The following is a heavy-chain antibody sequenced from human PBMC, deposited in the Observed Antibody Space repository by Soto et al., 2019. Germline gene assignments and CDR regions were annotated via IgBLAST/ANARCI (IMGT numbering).Heavy chain of an antibody. CDR1: GFTFSSYS. Sequence: GGSLRPSCAASGFTFSSYSMNWVRQAPGKGLEWVSYISSSSSTIYYADSVKGRFTISRDNAKNSLYLQMNSLRAEDTAVYYCARDVGYGDCGIHYYYYYYMDVWGKGTTVTVSS. CDR2: ISSSSSTI. J-gene: IGHJ6*03. D-gene: IGHD4-17*01. V-gene: IGHV3-48*01. CDR3: ARDVGYGDCGIHYYYYYYMDV.